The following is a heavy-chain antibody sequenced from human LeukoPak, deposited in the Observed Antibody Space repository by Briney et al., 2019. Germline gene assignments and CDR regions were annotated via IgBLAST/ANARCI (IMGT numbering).Heavy chain of an antibody. V-gene: IGHV3-21*01. CDR1: GFTFSSYS. J-gene: IGHJ4*02. CDR3: ARGLSHSGIAAAGTPIDY. D-gene: IGHD6-13*01. Sequence: GGSLRLSCAASGFTFSSYSMNWVRQAPGKGLEWVSSISSSSSYIYYADSVKGRFTISRDNAKNSLYLQMNSLRAEDTAVYYCARGLSHSGIAAAGTPIDYWGQGTLVTVSS. CDR2: ISSSSSYI.